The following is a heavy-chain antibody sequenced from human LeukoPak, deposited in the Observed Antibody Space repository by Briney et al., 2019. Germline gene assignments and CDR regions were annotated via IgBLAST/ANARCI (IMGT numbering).Heavy chain of an antibody. CDR1: GGTFSSYA. CDR2: IIPILGIA. CDR3: ANTILYYDSSGYWN. V-gene: IGHV1-69*04. J-gene: IGHJ4*02. D-gene: IGHD3-22*01. Sequence: SVKVSCKASGGTFSSYAISWVRQAPGQGLEWMGRIIPILGIANYAQKFQGRVTITADKSTSTAYMEQSSLRSEDTAVNYCANTILYYDSSGYWNWGQGTLVTVSS.